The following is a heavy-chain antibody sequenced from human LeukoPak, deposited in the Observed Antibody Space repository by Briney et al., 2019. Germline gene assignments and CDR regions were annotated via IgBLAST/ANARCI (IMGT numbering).Heavy chain of an antibody. V-gene: IGHV1-69*05. CDR3: ARDLDSSSSTDAFDI. D-gene: IGHD6-13*01. CDR1: GGTFSSYA. J-gene: IGHJ3*02. Sequence: SVKVSCKASGGTFSSYAISWVRQAPGQGLEWMGGIIPIFGTANYAQKFQGRVTITTDESTSTAYMELRSLRSDDTAVYYCARDLDSSSSTDAFDIWGQGTMVTVSS. CDR2: IIPIFGTA.